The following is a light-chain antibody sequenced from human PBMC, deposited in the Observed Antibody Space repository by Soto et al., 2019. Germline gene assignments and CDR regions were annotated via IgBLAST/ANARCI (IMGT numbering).Light chain of an antibody. CDR2: DAS. J-gene: IGKJ1*01. CDR1: QSVSSY. CDR3: LQYDDWHRT. Sequence: EIVLTQAPATLSLSPGERATLSCRASQSVSSYLAWYQQKPGQAPRLLIYDASRRAAGIPARFSGSGSGTDFTLTISSLQSEDFAVYYCLQYDDWHRTFGQGTKVDIK. V-gene: IGKV3-11*01.